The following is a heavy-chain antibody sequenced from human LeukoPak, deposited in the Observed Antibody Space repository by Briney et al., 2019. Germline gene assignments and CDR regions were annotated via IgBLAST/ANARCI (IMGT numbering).Heavy chain of an antibody. D-gene: IGHD5-12*01. CDR3: ARDRGYDTLDY. CDR1: GFTFRSFW. Sequence: GGSLRLSCAASGFTFRSFWMSWVRQAPGKRLEWVANIKEDGSDKNYVDSVKGRFTISRDNTKSSVFLQMNSLRDEDTAVYFCARDRGYDTLDYWGQGTLVTVSS. J-gene: IGHJ4*02. CDR2: IKEDGSDK. V-gene: IGHV3-7*01.